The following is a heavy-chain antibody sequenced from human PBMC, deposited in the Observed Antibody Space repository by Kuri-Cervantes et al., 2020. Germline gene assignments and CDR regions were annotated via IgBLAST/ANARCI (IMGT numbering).Heavy chain of an antibody. CDR1: GFSFREYS. Sequence: GESLKISCAASGFSFREYSMDWVRQAPGKGLEWVSSISSSSSYIYYADSVKGRFTISRDNAKNSLYLQMNSLRDEDTAVYYCARKLAYYFDYWGQGTLVTVSS. CDR3: ARKLAYYFDY. V-gene: IGHV3-21*01. D-gene: IGHD6-13*01. J-gene: IGHJ4*02. CDR2: ISSSSSYI.